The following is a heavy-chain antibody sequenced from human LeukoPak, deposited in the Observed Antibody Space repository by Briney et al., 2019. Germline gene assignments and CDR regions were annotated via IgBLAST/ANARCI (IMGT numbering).Heavy chain of an antibody. V-gene: IGHV3-66*02. CDR2: ICDAGNT. CDR1: GFTVSSNH. D-gene: IGHD2-8*01. Sequence: GGSLRLSCAASGFTVSSNHMHWVRQAPEKGLAWVSIICDAGNTHFADSVKGRFTVSRDNSNNTVYLQMNSLRPEDTALYYCARDKGGMYGLDIWGQGTMVTVSS. CDR3: ARDKGGMYGLDI. J-gene: IGHJ3*02.